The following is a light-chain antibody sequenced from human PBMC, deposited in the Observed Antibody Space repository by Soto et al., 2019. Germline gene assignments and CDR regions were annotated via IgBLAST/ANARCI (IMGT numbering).Light chain of an antibody. Sequence: QTVVTQEPSFSVSPGGTVTLTCALSSGSASRSYYPSWYQQTPGQAPRTLIYNTDTRASGVPDRFSGSILGNKAALTITGAQADDESDYYCVLYMGSGISVFGGGTKLTV. CDR3: VLYMGSGISV. CDR1: SGSASRSYY. J-gene: IGLJ2*01. V-gene: IGLV8-61*01. CDR2: NTD.